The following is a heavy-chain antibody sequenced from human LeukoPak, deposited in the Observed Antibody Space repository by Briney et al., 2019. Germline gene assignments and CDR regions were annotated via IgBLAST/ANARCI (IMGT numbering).Heavy chain of an antibody. J-gene: IGHJ6*03. CDR2: IYYSGST. V-gene: IGHV4-39*07. Sequence: PSETLSLTCTVSGGSISSSCYYWGWIRQPPGKGLEGIGSIYYSGSTYYNPSLKSRVTISVDTSKNQFSLQLNSVTPEDTAIYYCARGGKKIRFLAVHYMDVWGKGTTVTVSS. D-gene: IGHD3-3*01. CDR3: ARGGKKIRFLAVHYMDV. CDR1: GGSISSSCYY.